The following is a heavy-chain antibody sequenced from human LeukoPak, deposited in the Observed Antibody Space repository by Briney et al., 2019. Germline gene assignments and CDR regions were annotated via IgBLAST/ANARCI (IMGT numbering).Heavy chain of an antibody. CDR1: GFTVSSKY. Sequence: GGSLRLSCAASGFTVSSKYMSWVRQAPGKGLEWVSVIYSGGSTYYADSVKGRFTISRDNSKNTLYLQMNSLRAEDTAVYFCISEGVGATPGWGQGTLVTVSS. D-gene: IGHD1-26*01. V-gene: IGHV3-53*01. CDR2: IYSGGST. J-gene: IGHJ4*02. CDR3: ISEGVGATPG.